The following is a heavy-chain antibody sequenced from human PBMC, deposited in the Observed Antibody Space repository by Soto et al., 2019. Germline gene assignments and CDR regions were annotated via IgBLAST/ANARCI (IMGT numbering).Heavy chain of an antibody. D-gene: IGHD2-2*01. Sequence: GGSLSLSCAASGFTFSSYGMHWVHQAPGKGLEWVAVISYDGSNKYYADSVKGRFTISRDNSKNTLYLQMNSLRAGDTAVYYCAKETVYQLLFGYYGMDVWGQGTTVTVSS. J-gene: IGHJ6*02. CDR3: AKETVYQLLFGYYGMDV. V-gene: IGHV3-30*18. CDR2: ISYDGSNK. CDR1: GFTFSSYG.